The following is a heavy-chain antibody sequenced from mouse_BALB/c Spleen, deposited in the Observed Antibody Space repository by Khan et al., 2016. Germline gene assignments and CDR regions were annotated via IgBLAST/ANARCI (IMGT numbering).Heavy chain of an antibody. D-gene: IGHD1-1*01. Sequence: VQLQESGGGLVQPGGSLRLSCAASGFDFSRYWMSWVRQAPGKGLEWNGEINPDSSTINYTPSLKYKFNIFRDHAKNTLYLQMSKVRSEDTALYYCARAEYYGYRAYWGQGTLVTVSA. CDR2: INPDSSTI. CDR1: GFDFSRYW. V-gene: IGHV4-1*02. CDR3: ARAEYYGYRAY. J-gene: IGHJ3*01.